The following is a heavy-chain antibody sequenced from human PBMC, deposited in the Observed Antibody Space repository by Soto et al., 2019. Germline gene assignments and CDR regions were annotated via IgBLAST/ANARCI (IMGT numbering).Heavy chain of an antibody. D-gene: IGHD6-13*01. CDR1: GYTFTNYG. V-gene: IGHV1-18*01. Sequence: QVQLVQSEAEVKKPGASVKVSCKASGYTFTNYGLSWVRQAPGQGLEWMAWISPYDGNTHYAQKLQGRITVTTDTSTSTAYIELRSLRSDDTAVDFCARDDRAAASGTTYYFDYWGQGTLVTVSS. CDR3: ARDDRAAASGTTYYFDY. J-gene: IGHJ4*02. CDR2: ISPYDGNT.